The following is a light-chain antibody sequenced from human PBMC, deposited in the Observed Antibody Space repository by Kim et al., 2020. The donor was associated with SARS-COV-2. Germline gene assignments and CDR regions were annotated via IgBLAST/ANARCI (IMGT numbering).Light chain of an antibody. Sequence: EIVLTQSPGTLSLSPGERATLSCRASQSVSRYLAWYQQKPGQAPRLLIYGASSRATGILDRFSGSGSGTDFTLTISRLEPEDFAVYYCQQYGSSPPMYTFGQGTKLEI. CDR2: GAS. CDR1: QSVSRY. J-gene: IGKJ2*01. V-gene: IGKV3-20*01. CDR3: QQYGSSPPMYT.